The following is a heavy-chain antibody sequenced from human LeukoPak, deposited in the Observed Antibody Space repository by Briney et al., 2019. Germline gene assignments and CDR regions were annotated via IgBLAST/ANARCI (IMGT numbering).Heavy chain of an antibody. CDR3: ARDLARRITMVRGVITPGDY. CDR2: IKEDGSQK. V-gene: IGHV3-7*03. Sequence: GGSLRLSCAASGFTFSSFWMTWVRQAPGKGLEWVANIKEDGSQKYHVDSVKGRFTISRDNAKNSLFLQTNSLRADDTAVYYCARDLARRITMVRGVITPGDYWGQGTLVTVSS. D-gene: IGHD3-10*01. J-gene: IGHJ4*02. CDR1: GFTFSSFW.